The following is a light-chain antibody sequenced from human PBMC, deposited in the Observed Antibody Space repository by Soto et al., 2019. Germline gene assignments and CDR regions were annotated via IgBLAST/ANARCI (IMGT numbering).Light chain of an antibody. CDR2: DVN. J-gene: IGLJ1*01. Sequence: QSALTQPASVSGSPGQSIAISCTGTSGDVGSYNSVSWYQQYPGKAPKLVIHDVNNRPSGISDRFSGSKSGNTASLTISGLQAEDEADYYCSSFTSSTSXVFGTGNKVTVL. CDR3: SSFTSSTSXV. V-gene: IGLV2-14*03. CDR1: SGDVGSYNS.